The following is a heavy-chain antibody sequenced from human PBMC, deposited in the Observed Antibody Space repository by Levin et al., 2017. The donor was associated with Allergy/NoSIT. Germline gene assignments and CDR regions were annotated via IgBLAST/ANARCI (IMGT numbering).Heavy chain of an antibody. V-gene: IGHV3-48*01. CDR1: GFILRTSD. CDR3: VTDESGDEDFDY. Sequence: GESLKISCAASGFILRTSDMNWVRQAPGKGLEWISFITKPSRTISYADSVKGRFTVSRDNAKNSREGDMNSLRAEDTAVYYCVTDESGDEDFDYWGQGTLVTVSS. CDR2: ITKPSRTI. D-gene: IGHD7-27*01. J-gene: IGHJ4*02.